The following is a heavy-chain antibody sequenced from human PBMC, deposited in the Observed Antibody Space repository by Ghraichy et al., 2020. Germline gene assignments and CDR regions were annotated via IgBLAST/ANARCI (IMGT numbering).Heavy chain of an antibody. CDR1: GFTFGDYA. J-gene: IGHJ4*02. V-gene: IGHV3-49*03. CDR3: TRDFSRDYYGSGRLIFDY. CDR2: IRSKAYGGTT. Sequence: GGSLRLSCTASGFTFGDYAMSWFRQAPGKGLEWVGFIRSKAYGGTTEYAASVKGRFTISRDDSKSIAYLQMNSLKTEDTAVYYCTRDFSRDYYGSGRLIFDYWGQGTLVTVSS. D-gene: IGHD3-10*01.